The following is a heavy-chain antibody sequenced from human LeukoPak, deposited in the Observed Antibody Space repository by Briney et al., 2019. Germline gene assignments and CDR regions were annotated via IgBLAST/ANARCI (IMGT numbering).Heavy chain of an antibody. CDR3: ATGYSSTWYYFDY. CDR1: GDSISSYY. J-gene: IGHJ4*02. D-gene: IGHD6-13*01. Sequence: PSETLSLTCTVPGDSISSYYWSWIRQPPGKGLEWIGYIYHSGSTNYNPSLKSRVTISADTSKDQFSLKLASVTAADTAVYYCATGYSSTWYYFDYWGQGTLVTVSS. CDR2: IYHSGST. V-gene: IGHV4-59*01.